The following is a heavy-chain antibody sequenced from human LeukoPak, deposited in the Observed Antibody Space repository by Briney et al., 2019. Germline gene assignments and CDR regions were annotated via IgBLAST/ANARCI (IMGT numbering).Heavy chain of an antibody. CDR3: ARDGGFGELSSALDY. V-gene: IGHV3-11*01. CDR2: ISSSGSTI. D-gene: IGHD3-10*01. J-gene: IGHJ4*02. Sequence: PGGPLRLSCAASGLTFSDYYMSWIRQAPGKGLEWVSYISSSGSTIYYADSVKGRFTISRDNAKNSLYLQMNSLRAEDTAVYYCARDGGFGELSSALDYWGQGTLVTVSS. CDR1: GLTFSDYY.